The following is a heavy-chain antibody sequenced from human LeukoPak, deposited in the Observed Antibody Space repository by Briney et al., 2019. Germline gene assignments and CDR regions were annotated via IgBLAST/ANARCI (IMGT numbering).Heavy chain of an antibody. CDR1: GYTFTSYY. Sequence: ASVKVSCKASGYTFTSYYMHWVRQAPGQGLEWMGIINPSGGSTSYAQRSQGRVTMTRDTSTSTVYMELSSLRSEDTAVYYCARVGSSSLQSTQLISFDYWGQGTLVTVSS. J-gene: IGHJ4*02. D-gene: IGHD6-13*01. CDR2: INPSGGST. V-gene: IGHV1-46*01. CDR3: ARVGSSSLQSTQLISFDY.